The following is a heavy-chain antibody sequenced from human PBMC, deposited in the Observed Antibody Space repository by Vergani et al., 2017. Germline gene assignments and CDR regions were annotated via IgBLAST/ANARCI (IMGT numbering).Heavy chain of an antibody. Sequence: QITLKESGPTLVKPPQTLTLTCTFSGFSLSNSGVGVGWIRQPPGKALEWLALIYWDDDKRYSPSLKSRLTITKDTSNNQVILTMTNMDPVDTATYYCAHQREWELNIDYWGQGTLVTVSS. CDR2: IYWDDDK. J-gene: IGHJ4*02. D-gene: IGHD1-26*01. V-gene: IGHV2-5*02. CDR3: AHQREWELNIDY. CDR1: GFSLSNSGVG.